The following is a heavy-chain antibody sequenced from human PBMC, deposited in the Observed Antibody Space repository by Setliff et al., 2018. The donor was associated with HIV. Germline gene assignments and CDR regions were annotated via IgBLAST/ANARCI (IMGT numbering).Heavy chain of an antibody. V-gene: IGHV3-48*01. CDR3: ARDQDWAFDY. Sequence: GSLRLSCVVSGFTFNTYSMNWVRQAPGKGLEWVAYITADSKIISYAESVKGRFTISRDNAKNSVYLQVNSLRVEDTAMYYCARDQDWAFDYWGQGTLVTVSS. CDR1: GFTFNTYS. D-gene: IGHD3-9*01. CDR2: ITADSKII. J-gene: IGHJ4*02.